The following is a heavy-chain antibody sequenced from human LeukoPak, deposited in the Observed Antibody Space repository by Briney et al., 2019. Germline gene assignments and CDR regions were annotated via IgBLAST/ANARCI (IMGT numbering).Heavy chain of an antibody. CDR3: ARRRGLRFLEWFYDH. CDR2: IIPIFGTA. D-gene: IGHD3-3*01. CDR1: GGTFSSYA. Sequence: SVKVSCKASGGTFSSYAISWVRQAPGQGLEWMGGIIPIFGTANYAQKFQGRVTITADESTSTAYMELSSLRSEDTAVYYCARRRGLRFLEWFYDHWGQGTLVTVSS. J-gene: IGHJ4*02. V-gene: IGHV1-69*13.